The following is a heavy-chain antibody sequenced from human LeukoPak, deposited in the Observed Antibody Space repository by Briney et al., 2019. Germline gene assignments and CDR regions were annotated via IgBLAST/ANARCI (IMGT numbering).Heavy chain of an antibody. CDR2: IYTSGST. J-gene: IGHJ6*03. V-gene: IGHV4-4*09. Sequence: SETLSLTCTVSGGSISSYYWSWIRQPPGKGLEWIGYIYTSGSTNYNPSLKSRVTISVDTSKNRFSLKLSSVTAADTAVYYCARHSSYYDFWSGYYTYYYYMDVWGKGTTVTVSS. CDR1: GGSISSYY. D-gene: IGHD3-3*01. CDR3: ARHSSYYDFWSGYYTYYYYMDV.